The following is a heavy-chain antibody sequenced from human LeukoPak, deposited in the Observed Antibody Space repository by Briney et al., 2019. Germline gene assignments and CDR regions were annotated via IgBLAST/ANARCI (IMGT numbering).Heavy chain of an antibody. CDR1: GYTFTSYG. CDR2: ISIYNGNT. V-gene: IGHV1-18*01. Sequence: ASVKVSCKASGYTFTSYGVSWVRQAPGQGLEWMGWISIYNGNTNYAQRFQGRVTMTTDTSTGTAYMDLRSLRSDDTAVYYCARDGLGCTTYFFGYWGQGTLVTVSS. CDR3: ARDGLGCTTYFFGY. D-gene: IGHD1-1*01. J-gene: IGHJ4*02.